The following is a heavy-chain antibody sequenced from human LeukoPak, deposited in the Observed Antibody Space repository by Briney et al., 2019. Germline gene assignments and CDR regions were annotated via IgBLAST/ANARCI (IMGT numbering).Heavy chain of an antibody. J-gene: IGHJ4*02. D-gene: IGHD5-18*01. V-gene: IGHV3-33*06. CDR1: GFTFSSYG. Sequence: GGSLRLSCAASGFTFSSYGMHWVRQAPGKGLEWVAVIWYDGSNKYYADSVKGRFTISRDNSKNTLYLQMNSLRAEDTAVYYCAKGPGDVDTAMMFDYWGQGTLVTVSS. CDR3: AKGPGDVDTAMMFDY. CDR2: IWYDGSNK.